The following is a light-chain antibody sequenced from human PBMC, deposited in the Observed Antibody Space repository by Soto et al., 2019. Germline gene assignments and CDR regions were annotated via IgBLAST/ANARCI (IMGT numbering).Light chain of an antibody. J-gene: IGKJ1*01. CDR2: AAS. Sequence: AIRMTQSPSSFSASTGDRVTITCRASQAISSYLAWYQQKPGKAPKLLIYAASTLQSGVPSRFSGSGSGTDFTLTISCLQSEDFATYFCQQYYNYPRTFDQGTKVEIK. CDR1: QAISSY. CDR3: QQYYNYPRT. V-gene: IGKV1-8*01.